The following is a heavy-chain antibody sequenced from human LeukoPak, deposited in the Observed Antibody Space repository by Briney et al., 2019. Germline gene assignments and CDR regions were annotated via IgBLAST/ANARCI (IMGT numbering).Heavy chain of an antibody. CDR3: ASFDYDSSGRRRRI. CDR1: GGSISSYY. CDR2: IYYSGST. J-gene: IGHJ3*02. Sequence: SETLSLTCTVSGGSISSYYWSWIRQPPGKGLEWIGYIYYSGSTNYNPSLKSRVTISVDTSKNQFSLKLSSVTAADTAVYYCASFDYDSSGRRRRIWGQGTMVTVSS. V-gene: IGHV4-59*08. D-gene: IGHD3-22*01.